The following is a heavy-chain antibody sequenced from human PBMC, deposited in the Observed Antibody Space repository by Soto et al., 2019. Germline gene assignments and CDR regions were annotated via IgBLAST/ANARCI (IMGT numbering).Heavy chain of an antibody. CDR3: ARGVGFGDLSTRTSYYSVMDV. CDR2: TSKDGGRE. J-gene: IGHJ6*02. D-gene: IGHD3-10*01. V-gene: IGHV3-30*04. Sequence: QVQLVESGGGVVQPGRSLRLSCASSGFTLSSYSLHWVRQPPGKGLEWVALTSKDGGREYYADSVRCRFTISRDHSKSTLYLEMNSLRTEATALYFCARGVGFGDLSTRTSYYSVMDVWGRGTTVTVSS. CDR1: GFTLSSYS.